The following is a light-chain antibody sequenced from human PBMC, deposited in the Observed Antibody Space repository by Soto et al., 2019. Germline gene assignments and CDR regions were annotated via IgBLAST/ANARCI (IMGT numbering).Light chain of an antibody. J-gene: IGKJ1*01. Sequence: DIQMTQSPSTLSASVGDRVTITCRASQRMSGFLAWYQQKPGKAPQLLISDASSLESGVPSRFSGGGSGTAFTLTISSLQPEDFPTYYCQHYSSNSGTFGPGTKVDIK. CDR3: QHYSSNSGT. V-gene: IGKV1-5*01. CDR1: QRMSGF. CDR2: DAS.